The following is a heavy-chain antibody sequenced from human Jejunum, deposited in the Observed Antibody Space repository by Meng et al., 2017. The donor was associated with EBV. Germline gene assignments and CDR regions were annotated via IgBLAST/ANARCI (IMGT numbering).Heavy chain of an antibody. Sequence: QDQLVQSGAEVKKPGXSVKVSCKASGYIFTNYGISWVRQAPGQGLEWMGWISPYNGNTDSAQKFQGRVTMTTDTSTNTAYMELRSLSSDDTAVYFCARDVLHYDFWSGYFDHWGQGTLVTVSS. J-gene: IGHJ4*02. CDR2: ISPYNGNT. CDR3: ARDVLHYDFWSGYFDH. V-gene: IGHV1-18*01. CDR1: GYIFTNYG. D-gene: IGHD3-3*01.